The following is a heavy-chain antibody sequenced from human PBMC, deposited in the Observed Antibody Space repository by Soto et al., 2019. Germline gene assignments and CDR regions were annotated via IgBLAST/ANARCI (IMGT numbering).Heavy chain of an antibody. CDR1: GGSISDYY. CDR3: ARESGNKYGRDFQY. D-gene: IGHD5-18*01. J-gene: IGHJ1*01. V-gene: IGHV4-59*01. Sequence: SETLSLTCTVSGGSISDYYWSWIRQTPGKGLEWIGYIYNSGSTNYNDSLKSRVTISIDTSKNQFSLKLSSVTAADTAVYYCARESGNKYGRDFQYWGQGILVPVSS. CDR2: IYNSGST.